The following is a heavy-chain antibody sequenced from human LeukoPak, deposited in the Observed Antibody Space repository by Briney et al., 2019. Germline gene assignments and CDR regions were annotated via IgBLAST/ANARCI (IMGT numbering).Heavy chain of an antibody. D-gene: IGHD1-26*01. CDR1: GFTFSSYS. CDR2: ISSSSSYI. Sequence: GGSLRLSCAASGFTFSSYSMNWVRQAPGKGLEWVSSISSSSSYIYYADSVKGRLTISRDNSKNTLYLQMNSLRAEDTAVYYCAKAEGATSALDYWGQGTLVTVSS. V-gene: IGHV3-21*04. CDR3: AKAEGATSALDY. J-gene: IGHJ4*02.